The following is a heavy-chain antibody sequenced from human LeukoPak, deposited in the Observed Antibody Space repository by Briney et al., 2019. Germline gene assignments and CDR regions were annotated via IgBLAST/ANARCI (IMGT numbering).Heavy chain of an antibody. J-gene: IGHJ4*02. D-gene: IGHD3-9*01. CDR2: ISYDGSNK. CDR3: ARDQAYYDILTGYSGIDY. V-gene: IGHV3-30*03. CDR1: GFTFSSYG. Sequence: GGSLRLSCAASGFTFSSYGMHWVRQAPGKGLEWVAVISYDGSNKYYADSVKGRFTISRDNSKNTLYLQMNSLRAEDMAVYYCARDQAYYDILTGYSGIDYWGQGTLVTVSS.